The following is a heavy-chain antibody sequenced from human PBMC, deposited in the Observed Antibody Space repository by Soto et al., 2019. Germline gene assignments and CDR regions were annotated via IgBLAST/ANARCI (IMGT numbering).Heavy chain of an antibody. CDR1: GYTFTNYD. Sequence: QVQLVQSGAEVKKPGASVRVSCQTSGYTFTNYDINWVRQAAGQGLEWMGWMSPNSGNTGYAQIFQGRVSMTRDTSISTAYMELSSLRSEDTAFYYCVTLARSGWDTGLSWGQGTLVTVSS. D-gene: IGHD6-19*01. CDR3: VTLARSGWDTGLS. CDR2: MSPNSGNT. J-gene: IGHJ5*02. V-gene: IGHV1-8*01.